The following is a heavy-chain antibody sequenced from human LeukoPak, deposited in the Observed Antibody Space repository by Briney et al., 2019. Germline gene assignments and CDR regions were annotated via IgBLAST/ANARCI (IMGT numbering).Heavy chain of an antibody. V-gene: IGHV3-7*05. D-gene: IGHD6-19*01. CDR2: IKQDGSEK. Sequence: QAGGSLRLSCAASGFTFSSSWMSWARQAPGKGLEWVANIKQDGSEKYYVDSVKGRFTISRDNAKNSLYLQMNSLRAEDTAVYYCARDPEYGGGAWGQGTLVTVSS. CDR3: ARDPEYGGGA. CDR1: GFTFSSSW. J-gene: IGHJ5*02.